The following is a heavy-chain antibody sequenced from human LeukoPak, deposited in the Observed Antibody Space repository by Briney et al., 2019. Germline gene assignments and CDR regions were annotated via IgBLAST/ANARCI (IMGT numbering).Heavy chain of an antibody. CDR3: AKDYYDSSEGWFDP. CDR1: VGATTPVN. J-gene: IGHJ5*02. CDR2: IYSSEST. V-gene: IGHV4-4*07. Sequence: SEALSLTCIVSVGATTPVNSNWIPHRAEERRWWVGRIYSSESTKYNPYLKIRVPMSVVTSKNQSSLKLSSVTAPGTAVYYCAKDYYDSSEGWFDPWGQGTLVTVSS. D-gene: IGHD3-22*01.